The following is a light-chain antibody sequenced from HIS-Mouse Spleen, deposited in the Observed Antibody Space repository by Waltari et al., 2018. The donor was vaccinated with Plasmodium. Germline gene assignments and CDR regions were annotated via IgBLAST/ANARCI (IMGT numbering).Light chain of an antibody. CDR1: SGLNFGTYR. V-gene: IGLV5-45*03. CDR2: YKSDSDK. CDR3: MIWHSSAWV. Sequence: QPVLTQPSSLSASPGASASLTCTLRSGLNFGTYRIYWYQQKPGSPPQYLLRYKSDSDKQQGSGVPSRFSGSKDASANAGILLISGLQSEDEADYYCMIWHSSAWVFGGGTKLTVL. J-gene: IGLJ3*02.